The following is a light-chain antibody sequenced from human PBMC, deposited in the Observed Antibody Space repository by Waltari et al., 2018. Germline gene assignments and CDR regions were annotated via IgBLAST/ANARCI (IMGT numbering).Light chain of an antibody. Sequence: EIVLTQSPGTLSLSPGERATLSCRASQSVSSSYLAWYQQNPGQAPRLLIYGASSRATCIPDRFSGSGSGTDFTLTISRLEPEDFAVYYCQQYGSSRTFGQGTKVEIK. CDR2: GAS. J-gene: IGKJ1*01. V-gene: IGKV3-20*01. CDR1: QSVSSSY. CDR3: QQYGSSRT.